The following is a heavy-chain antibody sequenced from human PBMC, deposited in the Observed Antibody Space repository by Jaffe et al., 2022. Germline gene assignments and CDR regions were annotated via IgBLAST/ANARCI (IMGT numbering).Heavy chain of an antibody. CDR1: GFTFSSYD. D-gene: IGHD2-15*01. CDR2: IGTAGDT. Sequence: EVQLVESGGGLVQPGGSLRLSCAASGFTFSSYDMHWVRQATGKGLEWVSAIGTAGDTYYPGSGKGRFTISRENAKNSLYLQMNSLRAGDTAVYYCARARPVGYCSGGLGCGAFDIWGQGTMVTVSS. CDR3: ARARPVGYCSGGLGCGAFDI. J-gene: IGHJ3*02. V-gene: IGHV3-13*01.